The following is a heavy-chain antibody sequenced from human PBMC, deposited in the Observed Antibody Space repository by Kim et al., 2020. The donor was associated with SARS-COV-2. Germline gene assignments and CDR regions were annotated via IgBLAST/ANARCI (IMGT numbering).Heavy chain of an antibody. Sequence: DADSVKGRFTISRDNSKNTLYLQMSSLRAEDTAVYFCAKHGRAGSRSEFDSWGRGTRVIVSS. CDR3: AKHGRAGSRSEFDS. J-gene: IGHJ4*02. D-gene: IGHD1-1*01. V-gene: IGHV3-23*01.